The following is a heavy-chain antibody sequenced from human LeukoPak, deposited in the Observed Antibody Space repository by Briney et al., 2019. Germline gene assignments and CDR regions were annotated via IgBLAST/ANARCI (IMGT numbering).Heavy chain of an antibody. D-gene: IGHD3-10*01. V-gene: IGHV4-38-2*02. CDR3: ARRGRIYYGSGSKLDI. J-gene: IGHJ3*02. CDR1: GYSISSGYY. CDR2: FYYGGST. Sequence: PAETLSLTCTVSGYSISSGYYWGWIRRPPGTRVEGIGSFYYGGSTYYNPSLKSRVTISVDTSKNQFSLKLGSVTAADTAVYYCARRGRIYYGSGSKLDIWGQGIMVTVSS.